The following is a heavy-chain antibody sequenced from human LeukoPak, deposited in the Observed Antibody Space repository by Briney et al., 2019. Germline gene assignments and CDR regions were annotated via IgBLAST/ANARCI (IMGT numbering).Heavy chain of an antibody. CDR3: ARDRGYSCGY. CDR1: GLTFSSCA. Sequence: PGGSLRLFCTASGLTFSSCAMSWVRQAPGKGLEWVSAISGSGDSTYYADSVKGRFTISRDNSKNTLYLQMNSLRAEDTAVYYCARDRGYSCGYWGQGTLVTVSS. J-gene: IGHJ4*02. D-gene: IGHD5-18*01. V-gene: IGHV3-23*01. CDR2: ISGSGDST.